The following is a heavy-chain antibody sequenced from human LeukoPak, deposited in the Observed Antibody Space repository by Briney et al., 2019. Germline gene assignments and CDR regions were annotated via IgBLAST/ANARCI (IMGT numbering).Heavy chain of an antibody. CDR2: ISSGGNDI. CDR3: ARDLFGVRGANDY. J-gene: IGHJ4*02. D-gene: IGHD3-10*01. V-gene: IGHV3-48*03. CDR1: GFTFSSYE. Sequence: TGGSLRLSCAASGFTFSSYEMNWVRQAPGKGPEWISFISSGGNDIYYADSVKGRFTISRDNTKNSLYLQVNSLRDEDTAVYYCARDLFGVRGANDYWGQGTLVTVSS.